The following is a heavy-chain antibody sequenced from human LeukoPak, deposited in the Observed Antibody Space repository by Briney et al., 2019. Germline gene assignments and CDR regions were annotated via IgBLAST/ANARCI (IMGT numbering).Heavy chain of an antibody. Sequence: TPGGSLRLSCAASGFTFSNAWMSWVRQAPGKGLEWVGRIKSKTDGGTTDYAAPVKGRFTISRDDSKNTLYLQMNSLRAEDTAVYYCARDAPGNTALDYWGQGTLVTVSS. CDR1: GFTFSNAW. CDR3: ARDAPGNTALDY. V-gene: IGHV3-15*05. CDR2: IKSKTDGGTT. J-gene: IGHJ4*02. D-gene: IGHD5-18*01.